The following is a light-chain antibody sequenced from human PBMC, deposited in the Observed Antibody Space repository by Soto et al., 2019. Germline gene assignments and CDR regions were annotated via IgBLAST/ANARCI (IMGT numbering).Light chain of an antibody. CDR2: DVS. CDR3: QQRINWPLT. CDR1: QSVTTF. J-gene: IGKJ4*01. V-gene: IGKV3-11*01. Sequence: EIILTQSPATLSLSPGERATLSCRASQSVTTFLAWYQQIPGQSPRLLVYDVSKRATGIPARFSGSGSGTDFPLTISSLEPEDVAVYYCQQRINWPLTFGGGTKVEIK.